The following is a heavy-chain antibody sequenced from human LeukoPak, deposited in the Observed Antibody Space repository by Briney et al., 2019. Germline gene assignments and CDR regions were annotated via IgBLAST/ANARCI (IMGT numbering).Heavy chain of an antibody. Sequence: ETSETLSLTCAVYGGSFSGYYWSWIRQPPGKGLEWIGEINHSGSTNYNPSLKSRVTISVDTSKNQFSLKLSSVTAADTAVYYCARDPGIAVAGTGIDYWGQGTLVTVSS. D-gene: IGHD6-19*01. V-gene: IGHV4-34*01. CDR3: ARDPGIAVAGTGIDY. J-gene: IGHJ4*02. CDR1: GGSFSGYY. CDR2: INHSGST.